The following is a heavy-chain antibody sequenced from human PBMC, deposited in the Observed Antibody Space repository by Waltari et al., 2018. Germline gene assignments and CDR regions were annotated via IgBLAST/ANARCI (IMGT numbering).Heavy chain of an antibody. V-gene: IGHV3-7*01. J-gene: IGHJ4*02. CDR1: GFPLSGFW. Sequence: EAQLVPSGGGLVQPGGSLPLPVSASGFPLSGFWRTWIRQAPGQGLQWVAHIGPDGSDKYYVDSVKGRFTISRDNAENSLLLQMSSLRVEDTALYYCVGWNDPINSWGQGTLVAVSS. CDR3: VGWNDPINS. D-gene: IGHD1-1*01. CDR2: IGPDGSDK.